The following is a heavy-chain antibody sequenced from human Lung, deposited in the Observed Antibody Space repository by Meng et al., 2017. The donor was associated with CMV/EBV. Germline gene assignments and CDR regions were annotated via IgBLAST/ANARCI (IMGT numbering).Heavy chain of an antibody. CDR3: ARLFHTSLGTNYYYGMDV. D-gene: IGHD3/OR15-3a*01. V-gene: IGHV1-2*02. J-gene: IGHJ6*02. CDR2: INPNTGDT. CDR1: LYTFTVYN. Sequence: SXXSSLYTFTVYNIHCWRQAPGHGREWMGWINPNTGDTNYAQKFQGRVTLTGDTSISTAYMELSRLKSDDTAVFFCARLFHTSLGTNYYYGMDVWGQGAXVTVSS.